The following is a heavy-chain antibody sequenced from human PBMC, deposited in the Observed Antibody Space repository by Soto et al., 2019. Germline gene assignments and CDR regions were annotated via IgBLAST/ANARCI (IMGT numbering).Heavy chain of an antibody. D-gene: IGHD2-15*01. CDR1: GGSISSYY. CDR2: IYYSGRT. Sequence: PSETLSLTCNVSGGSISSYYWSWIRQPPGKGLEWNGYIYYSGRTNYNTSLKTRATISVDTSKNQCSLKRSSVTAADTAVYYCAIGYCSGGSCSHYYYGMDVWSQGTTVTVSS. CDR3: AIGYCSGGSCSHYYYGMDV. V-gene: IGHV4-59*01. J-gene: IGHJ6*02.